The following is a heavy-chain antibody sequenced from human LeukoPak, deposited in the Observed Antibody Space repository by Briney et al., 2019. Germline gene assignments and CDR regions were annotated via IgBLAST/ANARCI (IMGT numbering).Heavy chain of an antibody. J-gene: IGHJ3*02. CDR2: ISSSSSYI. CDR3: LTRLSDGIAVAAREDAFDI. V-gene: IGHV3-21*01. Sequence: GGSLRLSCAASGFTFSSYSMNWVRQAPGKGLEWVSSISSSSSYIYYADSVKGRFTISRDNAKNSLYLQMNSLRAEDTAVYYCLTRLSDGIAVAAREDAFDIWGQGTMVTVSS. CDR1: GFTFSSYS. D-gene: IGHD6-19*01.